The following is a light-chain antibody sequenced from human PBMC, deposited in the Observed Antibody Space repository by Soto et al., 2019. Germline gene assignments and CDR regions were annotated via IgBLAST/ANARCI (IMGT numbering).Light chain of an antibody. V-gene: IGLV2-14*01. CDR2: EVT. CDR1: SSDVGGYNH. CDR3: NSFTSSSTSYV. J-gene: IGLJ1*01. Sequence: QSALIQPASVSGSPGQSIAISCTGTSSDVGGYNHVSWYQQYPGKVPKLIIYEVTNRPSGVSNRFSGSKSGNTASLTISGLQAEDEAGYYCNSFTSSSTSYVFGTGTKLTVL.